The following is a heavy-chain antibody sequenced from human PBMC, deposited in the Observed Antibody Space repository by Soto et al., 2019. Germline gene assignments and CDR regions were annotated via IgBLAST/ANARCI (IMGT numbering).Heavy chain of an antibody. CDR2: IKSKTDGGTT. CDR1: GFTFSNAW. V-gene: IGHV3-15*01. J-gene: IGHJ3*02. CDR3: ATPMSSSSAFDI. D-gene: IGHD6-6*01. Sequence: GGSLRLSCAASGFTFSNAWMSWVRQAPGKGLEWVGRIKSKTDGGTTDYAAPVKGRFTISRDDSKNTLYLQMNSLKTEDTAVYYCATPMSSSSAFDIWGQGTMVTVSS.